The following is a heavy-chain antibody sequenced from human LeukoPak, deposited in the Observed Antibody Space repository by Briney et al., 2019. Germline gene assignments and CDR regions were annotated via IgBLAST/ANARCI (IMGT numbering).Heavy chain of an antibody. Sequence: GESLKISCKGSGYSFINYWIGWVRQMPGKGLKWMGIIYPGDSDTRYSPSFQGQVTISADKSISTAYLQWSSLKASDTAMYYCVRRRSIGYDYALDYWGQGTLVTVSS. J-gene: IGHJ4*02. CDR2: IYPGDSDT. CDR3: VRRRSIGYDYALDY. V-gene: IGHV5-51*01. D-gene: IGHD3-22*01. CDR1: GYSFINYW.